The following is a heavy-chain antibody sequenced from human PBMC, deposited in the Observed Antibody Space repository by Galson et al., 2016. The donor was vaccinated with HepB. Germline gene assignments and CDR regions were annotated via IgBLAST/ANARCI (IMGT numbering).Heavy chain of an antibody. Sequence: SVKVSCKASGYTFTSYYMHWVRQAPGQGLEWMGGTNPSGGSSRHGQKFQDRVTMTRDTSTSTVYLELSSLRSEDTAVYYCAREFVRTVGGVYYGMDVWGRGTTVTVSS. D-gene: IGHD2-8*02. CDR2: TNPSGGSS. V-gene: IGHV1-46*01. CDR3: AREFVRTVGGVYYGMDV. CDR1: GYTFTSYY. J-gene: IGHJ6*02.